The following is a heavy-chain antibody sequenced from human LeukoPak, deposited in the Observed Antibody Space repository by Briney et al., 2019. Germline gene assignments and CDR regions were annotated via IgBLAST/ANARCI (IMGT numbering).Heavy chain of an antibody. V-gene: IGHV6-1*01. Sequence: SQTLSLTCAISGDSVSSNSAAWNWIRQSPSRGLEWLGRTVYRSKRYYDYAVSVQSRITINADTSKNQFSLHLNSATPEDTAVYYCARSTALVGDDWVDPWGQGTLVTVSS. CDR3: ARSTALVGDDWVDP. J-gene: IGHJ5*02. D-gene: IGHD2-21*01. CDR2: TVYRSKRYY. CDR1: GDSVSSNSAA.